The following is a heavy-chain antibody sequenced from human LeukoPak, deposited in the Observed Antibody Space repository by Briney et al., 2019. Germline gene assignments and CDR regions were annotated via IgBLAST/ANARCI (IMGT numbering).Heavy chain of an antibody. CDR2: IYYSGST. Sequence: SETLSLTCTVSGDSISNYYWSWIRQSPGKGLEWIGYIYYSGSTNYNPSLKSRVTISVDTSKNQFSLKLSSVTAADTAVYYCARETCSGGSCFQFDYWGQGTLVTVSS. V-gene: IGHV4-59*01. CDR1: GDSISNYY. J-gene: IGHJ4*02. D-gene: IGHD2-15*01. CDR3: ARETCSGGSCFQFDY.